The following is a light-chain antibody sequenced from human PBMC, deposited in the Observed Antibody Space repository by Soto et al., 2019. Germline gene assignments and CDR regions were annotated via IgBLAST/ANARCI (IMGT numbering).Light chain of an antibody. CDR1: QSISSW. J-gene: IGKJ2*01. CDR3: QHYNSYSPVYT. Sequence: DIQMTQSPSTLSASVGDRVTITCRASQSISSWLAWYQQKPGKAPKLLIYDASSLVSGVPSRFSGSGSGTEFPLTISSLQPDDFATEYCQHYNSYSPVYTFGQGTKLEIK. CDR2: DAS. V-gene: IGKV1-5*01.